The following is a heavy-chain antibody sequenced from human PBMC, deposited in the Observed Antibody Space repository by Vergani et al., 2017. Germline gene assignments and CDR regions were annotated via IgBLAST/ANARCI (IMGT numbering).Heavy chain of an antibody. J-gene: IGHJ2*01. CDR3: ARVRGGSGSYWYFDL. CDR2: ISAYNGNT. V-gene: IGHV1-18*01. Sequence: QVQLVQSGAEVKKPGAPVKVPCKASGYTFTSYGISWARQAPGQGLEWMGWISAYNGNTNYAQKLQGRVTMTTDTSTSTAYMELRSLRSDDTAVYYCARVRGGSGSYWYFDLWGRGTLVTVSS. CDR1: GYTFTSYG. D-gene: IGHD1-26*01.